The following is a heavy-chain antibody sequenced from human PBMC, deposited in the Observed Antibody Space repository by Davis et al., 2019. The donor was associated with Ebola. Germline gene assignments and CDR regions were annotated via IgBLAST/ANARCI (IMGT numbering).Heavy chain of an antibody. CDR3: ARDINGDDYYDSSGYALLDY. CDR2: SYYSGST. CDR1: GGSTSRSSYY. D-gene: IGHD3-22*01. Sequence: PSETLSLTCTVSGGSTSRSSYYWGWIRQPPGKGLEGIGSSYYSGSTYYNPSLKSRVTISVDTSKNQFSLKLSSVNAADTAVYYCARDINGDDYYDSSGYALLDYWGQGTLVTVSS. V-gene: IGHV4-39*02. J-gene: IGHJ4*02.